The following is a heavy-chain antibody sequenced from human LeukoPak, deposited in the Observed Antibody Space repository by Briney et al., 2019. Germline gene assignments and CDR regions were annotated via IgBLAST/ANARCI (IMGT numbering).Heavy chain of an antibody. V-gene: IGHV3-15*01. D-gene: IGHD5-12*01. Sequence: GGSLRLSCAASGFTFSNPWISWVRQAPGKGLEWVGRIKSKTDGGATEYAAAVQGRFTISRDDSKNTLYLQMNSLKTEDTAVYYCTTYGGYEGLSDHWGQGTLVTVSS. CDR3: TTYGGYEGLSDH. CDR2: IKSKTDGGAT. J-gene: IGHJ5*02. CDR1: GFTFSNPW.